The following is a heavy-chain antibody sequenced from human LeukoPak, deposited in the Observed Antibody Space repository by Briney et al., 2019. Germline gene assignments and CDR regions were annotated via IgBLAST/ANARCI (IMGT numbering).Heavy chain of an antibody. CDR1: GFTVSNS. CDR3: ARDWYHAIDY. V-gene: IGHV3-53*01. CDR2: IYSDNT. J-gene: IGHJ4*02. D-gene: IGHD2-2*01. Sequence: HPGGSLRLSCTVSGFTVSNSMSWVRQAPGKGLEWVSFIYSDNTHYSDSVKGRFTISRDNSKNTLYLQMNSLRAEDTAMYYCARDWYHAIDYWGQGTLITVSS.